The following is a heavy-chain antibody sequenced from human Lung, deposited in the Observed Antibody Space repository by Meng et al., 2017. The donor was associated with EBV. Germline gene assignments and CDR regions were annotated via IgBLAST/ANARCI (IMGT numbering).Heavy chain of an antibody. D-gene: IGHD3-16*01. CDR2: TYYRSKWDN. CDR1: GYSVSSNSAA. V-gene: IGHV6-1*01. J-gene: IGHJ3*02. CDR3: ARESGNFAYRFDM. Sequence: QVHFHQSDPALAKPSQPLPLTWAISGYSVSSNSAAWDWIRQSPSGGLEWLGRTYYRSKWDNDYAVSVRSRILINPDKSKNQVSLHPNSVTPDDTGLYYCARESGNFAYRFDMWGQGTMVTVSS.